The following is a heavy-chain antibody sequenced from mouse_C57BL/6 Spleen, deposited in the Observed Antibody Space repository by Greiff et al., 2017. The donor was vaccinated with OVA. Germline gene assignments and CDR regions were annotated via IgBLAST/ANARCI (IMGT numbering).Heavy chain of an antibody. D-gene: IGHD2-4*01. Sequence: EVKVVESGGGLVQPGGSLKLSCAASGFTFSDYYMYWVRQTPEQRLEWVAYISNGGGSTYYPDTVKGRFTITRDNDKNTLYLQMSRLKSEDAAMEYCARTTMITRAMDYWGQGTSVTVSS. J-gene: IGHJ4*01. V-gene: IGHV5-12*01. CDR3: ARTTMITRAMDY. CDR1: GFTFSDYY. CDR2: ISNGGGST.